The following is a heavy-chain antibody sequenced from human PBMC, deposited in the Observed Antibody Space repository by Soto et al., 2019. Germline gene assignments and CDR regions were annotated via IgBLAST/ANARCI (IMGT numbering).Heavy chain of an antibody. CDR2: IYYSGST. D-gene: IGHD3-10*01. V-gene: IGHV4-39*01. CDR1: GGSISSSSYY. J-gene: IGHJ4*02. CDR3: AGQQGVLRFGEYNHFDY. Sequence: SETLSLTCTVSGGSISSSSYYWGWIRQPPGKGLEWIGSIYYSGSTYYNPSLKSRVTISVDTSKNQFSLKLSSVTAADTAAYYRAGQQGVLRFGEYNHFDYWGQGTRVTVAS.